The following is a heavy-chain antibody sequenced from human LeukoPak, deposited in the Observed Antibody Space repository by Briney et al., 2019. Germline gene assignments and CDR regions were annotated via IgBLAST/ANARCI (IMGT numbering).Heavy chain of an antibody. CDR3: ARGGIDFWSGYYAREFDY. J-gene: IGHJ4*02. CDR1: GYSFTSYW. Sequence: GESLKISCKGSGYSFTSYWIGWVRQMPGKGLEWMGIIYPGDSDTRYSPSFQGQVTISADKSISTAYLQWSSLKASDTAMYYCARGGIDFWSGYYAREFDYWGQGALATVSS. D-gene: IGHD3-3*01. V-gene: IGHV5-51*01. CDR2: IYPGDSDT.